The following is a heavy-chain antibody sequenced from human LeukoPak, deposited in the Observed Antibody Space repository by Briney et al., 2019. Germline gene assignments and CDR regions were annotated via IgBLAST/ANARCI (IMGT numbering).Heavy chain of an antibody. CDR2: ISSSSNYI. J-gene: IGHJ4*02. V-gene: IGHV3-21*01. CDR1: EFTFNSYN. Sequence: GGSLRLSCAASEFTFNSYNMNWVRQAPGKGLEWVSSISSSSNYIYYADSVKGRFTISRDNAKTSLYLQMNSLRAEDTAVYYCARHLSGITGYTYGRGIDYWGQGTLVTVSS. D-gene: IGHD5-18*01. CDR3: ARHLSGITGYTYGRGIDY.